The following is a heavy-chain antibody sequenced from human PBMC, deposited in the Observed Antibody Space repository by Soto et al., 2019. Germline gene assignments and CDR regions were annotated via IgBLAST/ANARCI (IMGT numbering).Heavy chain of an antibody. D-gene: IGHD3-22*01. CDR3: ARVDLGITMTLGAFDI. CDR1: GGSIGSGGYY. J-gene: IGHJ3*02. CDR2: IYYSGST. Sequence: SETLSLTCTVSGGSIGSGGYYWSWIRQHPGKGLEWIGYIYYSGSTYYNPSLKSRVTISVDTSKNQFSLKLSSVTAADTAVYYCARVDLGITMTLGAFDIWGQGTMVTVSS. V-gene: IGHV4-31*03.